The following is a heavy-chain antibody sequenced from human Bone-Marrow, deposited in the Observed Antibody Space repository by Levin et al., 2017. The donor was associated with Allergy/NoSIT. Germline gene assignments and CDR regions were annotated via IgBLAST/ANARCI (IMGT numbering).Heavy chain of an antibody. CDR3: ATSLDTSMIGVFDY. CDR1: GFTVSDRY. D-gene: IGHD5-18*01. CDR2: IYSGGYT. J-gene: IGHJ4*02. V-gene: IGHV3-53*01. Sequence: GESLKISCAASGFTVSDRYMSWVRQAPGKGLEWVSVIYSGGYTYYADSVQRRFTISRDNSKNTLSLQMDSLRTEDTAIYYCATSLDTSMIGVFDYWGQGALVTVSS.